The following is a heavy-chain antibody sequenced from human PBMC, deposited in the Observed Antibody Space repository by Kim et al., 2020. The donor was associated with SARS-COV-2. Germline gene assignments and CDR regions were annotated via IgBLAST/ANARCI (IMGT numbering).Heavy chain of an antibody. CDR3: ARGGYYYDSSRAFDY. CDR2: IGTAGDT. D-gene: IGHD3-22*01. J-gene: IGHJ4*02. CDR1: GFTFSSYD. Sequence: GSLRLSCAASGFTFSSYDMHWVRQATGKGLEWVSAIGTAGDTYYPGSVKGRFTISRENAKNSLYLQMNSLRAGDTAVYYCARGGYYYDSSRAFDYWGQGTLVTVSS. V-gene: IGHV3-13*01.